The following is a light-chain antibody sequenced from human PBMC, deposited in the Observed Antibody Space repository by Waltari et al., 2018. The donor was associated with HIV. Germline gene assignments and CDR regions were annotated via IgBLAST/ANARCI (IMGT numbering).Light chain of an antibody. CDR3: AAWDDSLNAYV. CDR2: SLD. CDR1: GSNIGATT. J-gene: IGLJ1*01. Sequence: QSVLTQTPSASGTPGQRVIVSCSGSGSNIGATTVNWYQQLPGAAPRLLIHSLDQRPSGVPDRFSGSKSGASASLAISGLQSEDEADYYCAAWDDSLNAYVFGGGTKVTVL. V-gene: IGLV1-44*01.